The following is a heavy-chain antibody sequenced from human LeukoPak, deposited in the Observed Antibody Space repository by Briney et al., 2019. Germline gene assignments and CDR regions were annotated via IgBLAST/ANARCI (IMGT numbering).Heavy chain of an antibody. CDR3: VRDIAAAGGFDY. V-gene: IGHV4-4*02. J-gene: IGHJ4*02. D-gene: IGHD6-13*01. CDR2: IYHAGNT. Sequence: PSGTLSLTCAVSGGSISSSNWWTWVRQPPGKGLEWIGEIYHAGNTNYNPSLKSRVTISVNKSKNQFSLKLTSVTAADTAVYYCVRDIAAAGGFDYWGQGTLVTVSS. CDR1: GGSISSSNW.